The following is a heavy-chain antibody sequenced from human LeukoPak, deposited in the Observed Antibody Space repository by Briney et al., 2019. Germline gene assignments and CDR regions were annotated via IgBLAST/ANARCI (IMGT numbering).Heavy chain of an antibody. CDR3: ARGRPGLASAGIYDF. Sequence: ASVKVSCKASGYTFTSSDINWVRHATGQGLEWMGWMNPNTDKTGYARNFQGRVTMTKNISISTAYMEVSSLTYEDTAIYYCARGRPGLASAGIYDFWGQGTLITVSS. V-gene: IGHV1-8*01. CDR1: GYTFTSSD. J-gene: IGHJ4*02. D-gene: IGHD6-13*01. CDR2: MNPNTDKT.